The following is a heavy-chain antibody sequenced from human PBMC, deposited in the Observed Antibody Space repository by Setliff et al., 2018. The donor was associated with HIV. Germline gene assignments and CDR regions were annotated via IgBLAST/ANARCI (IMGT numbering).Heavy chain of an antibody. J-gene: IGHJ3*02. CDR3: ARPMEIGRHPVAGLRDAFDI. CDR2: VNSDGSRT. D-gene: IGHD6-19*01. CDR1: GFTFDDYA. Sequence: GGSLRLSCAASGFTFDDYAMHWVRQVPGKGLVWVSAVNSDGSRTTYADSVKGRFTISRDNAKNMLYLQMNTVRAEDTAVYYCARPMEIGRHPVAGLRDAFDIWGQGTMVTVSS. V-gene: IGHV3-74*03.